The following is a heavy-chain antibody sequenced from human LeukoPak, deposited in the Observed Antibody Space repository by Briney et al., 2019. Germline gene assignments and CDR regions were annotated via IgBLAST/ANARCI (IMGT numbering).Heavy chain of an antibody. CDR3: ARDGGFGVIYDILTSYFDY. V-gene: IGHV3-30-3*01. CDR2: ISYDGSNK. CDR1: GFTVSSNY. Sequence: GGSLRLSCAASGFTVSSNYMSWVRQAPGKGLEWVAVISYDGSNKYYADSVKGRFTISRDNSKNTLYLQMNSLRAEDTAVYYCARDGGFGVIYDILTSYFDYWGQGTLVTVSS. D-gene: IGHD3-9*01. J-gene: IGHJ4*02.